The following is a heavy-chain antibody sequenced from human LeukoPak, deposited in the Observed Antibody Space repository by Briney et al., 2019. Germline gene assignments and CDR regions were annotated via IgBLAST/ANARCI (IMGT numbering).Heavy chain of an antibody. Sequence: SETLSLTCTVSNGSISIYYWSWVRQPAGKGLEWIGRISASGSTNYNPSLKSRVTMSLDTSKNQFSLMLSSVTAEDTAVYYCARGRSGEVRPYYYYYYGMDVWGQGTTVTVSS. CDR1: NGSISIYY. V-gene: IGHV4-4*07. D-gene: IGHD3-10*01. CDR3: ARGRSGEVRPYYYYYYGMDV. J-gene: IGHJ6*02. CDR2: ISASGST.